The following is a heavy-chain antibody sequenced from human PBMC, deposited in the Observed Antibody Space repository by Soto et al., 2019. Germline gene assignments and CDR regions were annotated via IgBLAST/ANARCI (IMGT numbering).Heavy chain of an antibody. CDR1: GFTFSYYS. J-gene: IGHJ6*02. CDR3: ARDHYDFWSGYYYYYYGMDV. D-gene: IGHD3-3*01. V-gene: IGHV3-7*01. Sequence: GGSLRLSCVDSGFTFSYYSMNWVRQAPGKGLEWVANIKQDGSEKYYVDSVKGRFTISRDNAKNSLYLQMNSLRAEDTAVYYCARDHYDFWSGYYYYYYGMDVWGQGTTVTVSS. CDR2: IKQDGSEK.